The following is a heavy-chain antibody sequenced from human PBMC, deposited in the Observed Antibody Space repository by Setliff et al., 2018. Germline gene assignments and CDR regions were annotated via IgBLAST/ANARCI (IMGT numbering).Heavy chain of an antibody. CDR3: TRDFLGATASFDI. CDR2: FNPDNGNR. V-gene: IGHV1-3*01. J-gene: IGHJ3*02. Sequence: ASVKVSCKASGFTLTSYPIHWVRQAPGQRLEWMGWFNPDNGNRKYSQRFQGRVTITRDTSASTVFLELSTLRSEDTAVYYCTRDFLGATASFDIWGQGTMVTVSS. D-gene: IGHD3-3*01. CDR1: GFTLTSYP.